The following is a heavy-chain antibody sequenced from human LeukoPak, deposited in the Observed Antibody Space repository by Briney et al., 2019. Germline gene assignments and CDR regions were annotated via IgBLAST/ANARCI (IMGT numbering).Heavy chain of an antibody. Sequence: GGSLRLSCAASRFTFRSHGMNWVRQAPGKGPEWISYIGSSADRIYYADSVRGRLAISRDNDRNSLFLDMNTLRAEDTAVYYCARANPTIPIFYFDFWGRGTLVTVSS. CDR1: RFTFRSHG. CDR2: IGSSADRI. J-gene: IGHJ4*02. CDR3: ARANPTIPIFYFDF. V-gene: IGHV3-48*01. D-gene: IGHD2-2*02.